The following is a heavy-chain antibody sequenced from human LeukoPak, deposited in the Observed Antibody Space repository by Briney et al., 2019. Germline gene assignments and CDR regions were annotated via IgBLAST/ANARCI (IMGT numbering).Heavy chain of an antibody. CDR1: GYTFTSYG. V-gene: IGHV1-18*01. CDR2: ISAYNGNT. D-gene: IGHD1-7*01. Sequence: ASVKVSCKASGYTFTSYGISWVRQAPGQGLEWMGWISAYNGNTNYAQKLQGRVTMTTDTSTSTAYMELRSLRSDDTAVYYCARDLYSGTTSCYYYYYYMDVWGKGTTVTVSS. J-gene: IGHJ6*03. CDR3: ARDLYSGTTSCYYYYYYMDV.